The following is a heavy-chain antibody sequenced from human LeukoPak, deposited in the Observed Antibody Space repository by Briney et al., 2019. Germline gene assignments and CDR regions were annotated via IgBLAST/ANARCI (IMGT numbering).Heavy chain of an antibody. CDR1: GFTFTSYA. V-gene: IGHV3-23*01. CDR2: IRGSGGST. J-gene: IGHJ5*02. Sequence: PGGSLRLSCAASGFTFTSYAMSWVRQAPGKGLQWVSAIRGSGGSTYYADSVKGRFTISRDNYKNTLYLQMNSLRAEDTAVHYCAKALGLDSSGYYYGSFDPWGQGTMVTVSS. D-gene: IGHD3-22*01. CDR3: AKALGLDSSGYYYGSFDP.